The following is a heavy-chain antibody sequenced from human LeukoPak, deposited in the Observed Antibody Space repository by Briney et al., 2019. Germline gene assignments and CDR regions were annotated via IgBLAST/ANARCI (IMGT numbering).Heavy chain of an antibody. CDR2: IYPGESDT. V-gene: IGHV5-51*01. D-gene: IGHD2-15*01. CDR1: GYSLTSYW. Sequence: GEPLKISCKGSGYSLTSYWIGWVRQMPGKGLEWMGIIYPGESDTRYSPSFQGQVTISADKSTSTAYLQWSSLKASDTAMYYCARRRGGHSFDYWGQGTLVTVSS. J-gene: IGHJ4*02. CDR3: ARRRGGHSFDY.